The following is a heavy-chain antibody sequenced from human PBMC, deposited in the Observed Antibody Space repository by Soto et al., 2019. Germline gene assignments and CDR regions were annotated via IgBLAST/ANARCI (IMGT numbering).Heavy chain of an antibody. CDR3: AKDRQGALIYYYYGMDV. CDR2: INSDVGST. CDR1: GFTLSSYW. J-gene: IGHJ6*02. V-gene: IGHV3-74*01. D-gene: IGHD1-26*01. Sequence: GGSLRLSCAASGFTLSSYWIHWVRQAPGKGLVWVSRINSDVGSTNYADSVKGRFTISRDNAENTVYLQMNSLRGEDTAVYYCAKDRQGALIYYYYGMDVWGQGTTVTVSS.